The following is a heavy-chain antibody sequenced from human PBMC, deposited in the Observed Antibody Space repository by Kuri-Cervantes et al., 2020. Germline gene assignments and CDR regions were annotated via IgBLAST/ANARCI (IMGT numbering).Heavy chain of an antibody. V-gene: IGHV1-8*01. CDR2: MNPNSGNT. Sequence: ASVKVSCKASGYTFTSYDINWVRQATGQGLEWMGWMNPNSGNTGYAQKFQGRVTMTRNTSISTAYMELRSLTSDDTAVYCCAREHDYGDWWFDPWGQGTLVTVSS. CDR3: AREHDYGDWWFDP. J-gene: IGHJ5*02. D-gene: IGHD2-21*01. CDR1: GYTFTSYD.